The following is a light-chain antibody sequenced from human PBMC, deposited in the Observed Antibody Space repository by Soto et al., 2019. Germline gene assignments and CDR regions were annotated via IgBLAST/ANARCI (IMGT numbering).Light chain of an antibody. CDR1: LSVSSSY. Sequence: EIVLTQSPGTLSLSPGERATLSCRASLSVSSSYLAWYQQKPGQAPRLLIYGVSSRATGIPDRFSGSGSGADFTLTISRLEPEDFAVDYCQEYGSSPPNTFGQGTKLEIK. V-gene: IGKV3-20*01. J-gene: IGKJ2*01. CDR3: QEYGSSPPNT. CDR2: GVS.